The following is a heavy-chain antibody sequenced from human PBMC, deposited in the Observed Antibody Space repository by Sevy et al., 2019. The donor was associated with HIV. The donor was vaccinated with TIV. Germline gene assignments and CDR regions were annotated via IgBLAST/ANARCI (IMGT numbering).Heavy chain of an antibody. CDR3: AKTLQKLPFHPHYFDY. D-gene: IGHD2-21*02. J-gene: IGHJ4*02. V-gene: IGHV3-23*01. CDR1: GFTLGSYT. CDR2: ISATGGST. Sequence: GGSLRLSCAASGFTLGSYTMNWVHQAPGEGLEWVASISATGGSTYYADSVKGRFTISRDVSKGLLYLQMNSLTAEDTAIFYCAKTLQKLPFHPHYFDYWGQGTLVTVSS.